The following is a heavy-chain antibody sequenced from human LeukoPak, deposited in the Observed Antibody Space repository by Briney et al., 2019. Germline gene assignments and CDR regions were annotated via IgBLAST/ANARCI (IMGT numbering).Heavy chain of an antibody. V-gene: IGHV3-11*01. Sequence: PGGSLRLSCAASGFTFSDYYMSWIRQAPGKGLEWVSYISSSGSTIFYADSVKGRFTISRDNAKNSLYLQMNSLRAEDTAVYYCARIKRSSWGTYDYYYMDVWGKGTTATVSS. CDR3: ARIKRSSWGTYDYYYMDV. J-gene: IGHJ6*03. CDR2: ISSSGSTI. CDR1: GFTFSDYY. D-gene: IGHD3-16*01.